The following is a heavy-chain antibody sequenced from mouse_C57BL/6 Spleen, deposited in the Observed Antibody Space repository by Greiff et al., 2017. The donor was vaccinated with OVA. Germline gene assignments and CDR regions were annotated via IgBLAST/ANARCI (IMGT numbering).Heavy chain of an antibody. CDR3: ARRGSSGYDYFDY. CDR1: GYTFTSYW. J-gene: IGHJ2*01. CDR2: IDPSDSET. Sequence: QVQLKQPGAELVRPGSSVKLSCKASGYTFTSYWMHWVKQRPIQGLEWIGNIDPSDSETHYNQKFKDKATLTVDKSSSTAYMQLSSLTSEDSAVYYCARRGSSGYDYFDYWGQGTTLTVSS. V-gene: IGHV1-52*01. D-gene: IGHD3-2*02.